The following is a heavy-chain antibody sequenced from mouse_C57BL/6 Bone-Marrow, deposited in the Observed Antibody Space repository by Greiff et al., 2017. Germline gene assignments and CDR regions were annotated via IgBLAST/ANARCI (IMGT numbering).Heavy chain of an antibody. CDR2: ISYDGSN. V-gene: IGHV3-6*01. J-gene: IGHJ2*01. D-gene: IGHD1-1*02. Sequence: DVKLQESGPGLVKPSQSLSLTCSVTGYSITSGYYWNWIRQFPGNKLEWMGYISYDGSNNYNPSLKNRISITRDTSKNQFFLKLNSVTTEDTATYYCARGGYYPDYWGQGTTLTVSS. CDR1: GYSITSGYY. CDR3: ARGGYYPDY.